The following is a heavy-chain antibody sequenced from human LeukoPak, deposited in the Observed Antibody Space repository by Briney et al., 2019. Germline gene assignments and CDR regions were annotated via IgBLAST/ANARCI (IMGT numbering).Heavy chain of an antibody. CDR2: ISSFSRYI. J-gene: IGHJ5*02. Sequence: GGSLRLSCAASGFTFSSYSMNWVRQAPGKGLEWVSSISSFSRYIYYADSVKGRFTISRDNARNSLYLQMNTLRAEDTAVYSCARGADGVSSNSRGWFDPWGQGTLVTVSS. CDR3: ARGADGVSSNSRGWFDP. CDR1: GFTFSSYS. D-gene: IGHD2-15*01. V-gene: IGHV3-21*01.